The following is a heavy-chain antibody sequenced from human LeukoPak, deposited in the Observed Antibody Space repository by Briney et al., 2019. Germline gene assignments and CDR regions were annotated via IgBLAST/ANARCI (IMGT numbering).Heavy chain of an antibody. V-gene: IGHV4-4*07. Sequence: SETLSLTCTVSGDSISGYYWTWIRQPAGKGLEWIGRIYTSGSTNYNPSLKSRVTMSVDTSKNQFSLKMSSLTAADTAVYYCARARGGSGSYGHFDSWGQGTLVTVSP. CDR3: ARARGGSGSYGHFDS. D-gene: IGHD1-26*01. CDR2: IYTSGST. CDR1: GDSISGYY. J-gene: IGHJ4*02.